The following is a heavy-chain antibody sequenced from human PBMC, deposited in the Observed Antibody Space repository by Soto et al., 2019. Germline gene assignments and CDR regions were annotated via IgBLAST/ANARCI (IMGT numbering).Heavy chain of an antibody. CDR3: ASSGSYYPNPTFYYGMDV. V-gene: IGHV3-48*02. CDR2: ISSSSSTI. Sequence: PVGSLRPSCAASGFTFSSYSMNWVRQAPGKGLEWVSYISSSSSTIYYADSVKGRFTISRENAKNSLYLQMNRLRDEDTAVYYGASSGSYYPNPTFYYGMDVWGQGTTVTVSS. J-gene: IGHJ6*02. D-gene: IGHD1-26*01. CDR1: GFTFSSYS.